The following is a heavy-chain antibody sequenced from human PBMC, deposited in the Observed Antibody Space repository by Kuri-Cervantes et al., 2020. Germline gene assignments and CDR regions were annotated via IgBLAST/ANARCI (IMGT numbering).Heavy chain of an antibody. CDR2: ISAYNGNT. J-gene: IGHJ4*02. Sequence: ASVKVSCKASGYTFTSYGISWVRQAPGQGLEWMGWISAYNGNTNYAQKLQGRVTMTTDTSTSTAYMELRSLRSDDTAVYYCARDMRSIAAAGTFGYWGQGTLVTVSS. CDR3: ARDMRSIAAAGTFGY. CDR1: GYTFTSYG. V-gene: IGHV1-18*01. D-gene: IGHD6-13*01.